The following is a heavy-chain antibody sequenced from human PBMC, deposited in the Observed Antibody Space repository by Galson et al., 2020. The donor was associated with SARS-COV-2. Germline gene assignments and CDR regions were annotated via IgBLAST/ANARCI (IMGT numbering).Heavy chain of an antibody. V-gene: IGHV1-69*13. CDR3: ARGALQSIFTYYYDSSGYYEYFQH. D-gene: IGHD3-22*01. CDR1: GGTFSSYA. Sequence: SVKVSCKASGGTFSSYAISWVRQAPGQGLEWMGGIIPIFGTANYAQKFQGRVTITADESTSTAYMELSSLRSEDTAVYYCARGALQSIFTYYYDSSGYYEYFQHWGQGTLVTVSS. J-gene: IGHJ1*01. CDR2: IIPIFGTA.